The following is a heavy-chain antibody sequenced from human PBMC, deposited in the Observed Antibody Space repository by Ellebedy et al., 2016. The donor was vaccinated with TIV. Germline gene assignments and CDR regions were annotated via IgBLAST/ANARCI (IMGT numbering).Heavy chain of an antibody. V-gene: IGHV3-7*01. Sequence: GESLKISCAASGFTFSSYWMSWVRQAPGKGLEWVANIKEDGSEKHYVDSVRGRFTISRDNAKNSVYLQMDSLRAEDTAVYYCAKDLAAKWLQAFDYWGQGTLVTVSS. CDR3: AKDLAAKWLQAFDY. D-gene: IGHD5-24*01. J-gene: IGHJ4*02. CDR2: IKEDGSEK. CDR1: GFTFSSYW.